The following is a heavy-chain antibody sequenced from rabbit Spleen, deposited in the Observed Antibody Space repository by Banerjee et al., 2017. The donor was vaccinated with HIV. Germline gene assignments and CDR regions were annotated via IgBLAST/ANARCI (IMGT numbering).Heavy chain of an antibody. CDR1: GFSFSRSYY. D-gene: IGHD1-1*01. J-gene: IGHJ6*01. CDR3: ARRLNSGGMGL. CDR2: IYAGSSGAA. Sequence: QEQLVESGGGLVQPEGSLTLTCTASGFSFSRSYYMCGVRQAAGKGLEWIACIYAGSSGAAYYASWAKGRFTISKASSTTVTLQMTSLTAADTSTYFCARRLNSGGMGLWGQGTLVTVS. V-gene: IGHV1S45*01.